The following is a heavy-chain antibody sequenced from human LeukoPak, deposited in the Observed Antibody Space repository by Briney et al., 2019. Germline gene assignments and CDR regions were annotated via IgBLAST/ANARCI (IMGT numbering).Heavy chain of an antibody. CDR2: ISSSGSTI. CDR1: GFTFSSYS. D-gene: IGHD7-27*01. CDR3: AKDLNWGGR. V-gene: IGHV3-21*04. J-gene: IGHJ4*02. Sequence: GGSLRLSCAASGFTFSSYSMNWVRQAPGKGLEWVSSISSSGSTIYYADSVKGRFTISRDNAKNSLYLQMNSLRAEDTAVYYCAKDLNWGGRWGQGTLVTVSS.